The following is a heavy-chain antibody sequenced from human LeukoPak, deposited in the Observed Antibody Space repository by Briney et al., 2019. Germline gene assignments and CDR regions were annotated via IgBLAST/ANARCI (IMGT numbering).Heavy chain of an antibody. CDR1: VYTFTSYY. V-gene: IGHV1-46*01. Sequence: ASVKVSCKASVYTFTSYYMHWVRQAPGQGLEWMGIINPSGGSTSSAQKFQGRVTMTRDTSTSTVYMELSSLRSVDTAVYYCVRLRGVAGTSWFDPWGQGTLVTVSS. J-gene: IGHJ5*02. CDR3: VRLRGVAGTSWFDP. D-gene: IGHD6-19*01. CDR2: INPSGGST.